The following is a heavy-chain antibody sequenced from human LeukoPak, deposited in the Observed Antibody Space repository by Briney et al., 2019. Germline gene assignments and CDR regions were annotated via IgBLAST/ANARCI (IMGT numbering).Heavy chain of an antibody. CDR1: GFTFDDYA. CDR3: AKDMSYYGSGLGAAFDI. D-gene: IGHD3-10*01. J-gene: IGHJ3*02. V-gene: IGHV3-9*03. Sequence: GGSLRLSCAASGFTFDDYAMHWVRQAPGKGLEWVSGISWNSGSIGYADSVKGRFTISRDNAKNSLYLQMNSLRAEDMALYYCAKDMSYYGSGLGAAFDIWGQGTMVTVSS. CDR2: ISWNSGSI.